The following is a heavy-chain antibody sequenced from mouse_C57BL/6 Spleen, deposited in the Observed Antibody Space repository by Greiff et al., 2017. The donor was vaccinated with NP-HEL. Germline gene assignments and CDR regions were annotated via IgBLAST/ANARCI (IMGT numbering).Heavy chain of an antibody. CDR2: ISSGGDYI. D-gene: IGHD1-1*01. CDR3: TRDLYYYGSSYHYYFDY. V-gene: IGHV5-9-1*02. Sequence: EVMLVESGEGLVKPGGSLKLSCAASGFTFSSYAMSWVRQTPEKRLEWVAYISSGGDYIYYADTVKGRFTISRDNASNTLYLEMSRLRSEDTAMYYCTRDLYYYGSSYHYYFDYWGQGTTVTVSS. J-gene: IGHJ2*01. CDR1: GFTFSSYA.